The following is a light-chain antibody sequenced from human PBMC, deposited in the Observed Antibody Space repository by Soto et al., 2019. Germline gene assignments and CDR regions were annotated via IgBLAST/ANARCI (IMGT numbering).Light chain of an antibody. CDR1: QGIDTS. CDR2: AAS. V-gene: IGKV1D-13*01. J-gene: IGKJ4*01. CDR3: QQYDNLPLT. Sequence: AILLTQSPSSLSASVGDRVTITCRASQGIDTSLAWYQQKPGKAPKLLIYAASNFQSGVPSRFSGSGSGTHFTLTISSLQPEDFATYYCQQYDNLPLTCGGGTKVEIK.